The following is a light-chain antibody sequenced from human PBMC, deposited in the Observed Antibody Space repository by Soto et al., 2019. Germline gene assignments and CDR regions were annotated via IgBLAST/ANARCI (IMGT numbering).Light chain of an antibody. Sequence: DIQMTQSPSTLSTSVGDRVTITCRASQSISNRVAWYQQKPGKAPKLLIYDASTLESGVPSRFSGSGSGTEFTLTVSGLHSYDFATYYCQQYNPYRPFSPGTTVDIK. CDR2: DAS. CDR3: QQYNPYRP. V-gene: IGKV1-5*01. J-gene: IGKJ3*01. CDR1: QSISNR.